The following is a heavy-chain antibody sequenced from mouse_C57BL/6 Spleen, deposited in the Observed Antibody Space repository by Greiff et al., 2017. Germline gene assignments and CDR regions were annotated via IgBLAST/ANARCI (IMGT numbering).Heavy chain of an antibody. J-gene: IGHJ3*01. CDR2: IYPGSGST. Sequence: QVHVKQSGAELVKPGASVKMSCKASGYTFTSYWITWVKQRPGQGLEWIGDIYPGSGSTNYNEKFKSKATLTVDTSSSTAYMQLSSLTSEDSAVYYCARADYGSSYGWFAYWGQGTLVTVSA. D-gene: IGHD1-1*01. CDR1: GYTFTSYW. V-gene: IGHV1-55*01. CDR3: ARADYGSSYGWFAY.